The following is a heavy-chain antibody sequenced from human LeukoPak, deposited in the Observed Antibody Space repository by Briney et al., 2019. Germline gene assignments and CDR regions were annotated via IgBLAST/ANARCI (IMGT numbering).Heavy chain of an antibody. J-gene: IGHJ4*02. Sequence: SQTLSLTCTVSGGSISSGGYSWGWVRQLPGKGLEWIGFIYYSGSTDYNPSLKSRVTISVDRSKNQFSLKLSSVTAADTAVYYCARSYSSGWYYFDYWGQGTLVTVSS. CDR3: ARSYSSGWYYFDY. CDR2: IYYSGST. V-gene: IGHV4-30-4*08. D-gene: IGHD6-19*01. CDR1: GGSISSGGYS.